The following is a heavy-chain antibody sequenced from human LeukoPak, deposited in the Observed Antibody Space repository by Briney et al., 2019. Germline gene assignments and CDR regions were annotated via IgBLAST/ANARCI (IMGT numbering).Heavy chain of an antibody. D-gene: IGHD4-17*01. CDR1: GGSVSSGSYY. J-gene: IGHJ4*02. CDR2: IYYSGST. CDR3: ARERYGDSVDY. Sequence: SETLSLTCTVSGGSVSSGSYYWSWLRQPPGKGLEWIGYIYYSGSTNYNPSLKSRVTVSVDTSRNQFSLKLSSVTAADTAMYYCARERYGDSVDYWGQGTLVTVSS. V-gene: IGHV4-61*01.